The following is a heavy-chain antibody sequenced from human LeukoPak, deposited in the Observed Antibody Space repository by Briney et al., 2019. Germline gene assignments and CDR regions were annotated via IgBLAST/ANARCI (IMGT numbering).Heavy chain of an antibody. CDR1: GHTFTSYY. V-gene: IGHV1-46*01. CDR2: INPSGGST. D-gene: IGHD2-15*01. J-gene: IGHJ4*02. Sequence: ASVKVSCKASGHTFTSYYMHWVRQAPGQGLEWMGIINPSGGSTSYAQKFQGRITMTRDTSTSTVYMELSSLRSEDTAVYYCARDNCSGGSCLGYFDYWGQGTLVTVSS. CDR3: ARDNCSGGSCLGYFDY.